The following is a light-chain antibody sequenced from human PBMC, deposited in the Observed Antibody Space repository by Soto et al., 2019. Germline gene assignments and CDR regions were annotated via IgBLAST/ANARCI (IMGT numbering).Light chain of an antibody. V-gene: IGLV2-8*01. J-gene: IGLJ1*01. Sequence: QSVLTQPPSASGSPGQSVTISCTGTSIDVGGYNYVSWYQQHPGKAPKLMIYEVSKRPSGVPDRFSGSKSGNTASLTVSGLQAEDEADYYCSLYAGSNPVFGTGTKVTVL. CDR1: SIDVGGYNY. CDR2: EVS. CDR3: SLYAGSNPV.